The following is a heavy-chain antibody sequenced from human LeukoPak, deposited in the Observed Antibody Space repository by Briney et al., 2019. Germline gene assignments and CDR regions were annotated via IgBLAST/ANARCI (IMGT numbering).Heavy chain of an antibody. Sequence: PSETLSLTCSVSGGSISSGSDYWSWIRQPAGKGLEWIGRIYTSGSHNYNPSLKSRVTISVDTSKSQFSLKLSSVTAADTAVYYCAIQGLEAHWFDPWGQGTLVTVSS. J-gene: IGHJ5*02. V-gene: IGHV4-61*02. D-gene: IGHD6-19*01. CDR3: AIQGLEAHWFDP. CDR1: GGSISSGSDY. CDR2: IYTSGSH.